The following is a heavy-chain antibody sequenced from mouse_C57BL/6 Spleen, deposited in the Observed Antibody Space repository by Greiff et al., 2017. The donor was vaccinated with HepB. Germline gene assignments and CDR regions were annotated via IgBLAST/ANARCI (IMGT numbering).Heavy chain of an antibody. CDR3: ASLYYGSSPYWYFDV. Sequence: QVQLQHPGAELVKPGASVKLSCKASGYTFTSYWMHWVKQRPGRGLEWIGRIDPNSGGTKYNEKFKSKATLTVDKPSSTAYMQLSSLTSEDSAVYYCASLYYGSSPYWYFDVWGTGTTVTVSS. D-gene: IGHD1-1*01. CDR2: IDPNSGGT. J-gene: IGHJ1*03. V-gene: IGHV1-72*01. CDR1: GYTFTSYW.